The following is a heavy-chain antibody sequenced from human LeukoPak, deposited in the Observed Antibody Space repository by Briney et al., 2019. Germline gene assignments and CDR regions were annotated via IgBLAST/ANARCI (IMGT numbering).Heavy chain of an antibody. CDR3: ARALGDYGNNRVYYFDY. Sequence: ASVKVSCKASGYTFTAYYIHWVRQAPGQGLEWMGWINPNSGGTNYAHKFQGRVSMTRDTSISTAYLDLSGLTSDDTAMYYCARALGDYGNNRVYYFDYWGQGSLVTVSS. D-gene: IGHD4-17*01. CDR1: GYTFTAYY. CDR2: INPNSGGT. J-gene: IGHJ4*02. V-gene: IGHV1-2*02.